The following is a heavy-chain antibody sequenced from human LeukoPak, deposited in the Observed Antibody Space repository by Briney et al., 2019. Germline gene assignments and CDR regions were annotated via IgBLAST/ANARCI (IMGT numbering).Heavy chain of an antibody. Sequence: GGSLRLSCVASGFSFSTYTMNWVRQAPGRGLEWVSSIRSSGSFVYYADSVKGRFTISRDNAKNSLYLLMDSLRAEDTAVYYCARDTLFDYWGQGTLVTVSS. CDR3: ARDTLFDY. CDR1: GFSFSTYT. CDR2: IRSSGSFV. J-gene: IGHJ4*02. V-gene: IGHV3-21*01.